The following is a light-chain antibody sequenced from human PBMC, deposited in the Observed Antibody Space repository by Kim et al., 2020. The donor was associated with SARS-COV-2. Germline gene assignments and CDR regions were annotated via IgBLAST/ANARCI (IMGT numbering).Light chain of an antibody. V-gene: IGKV3-15*01. Sequence: SAGESATLSCRASQGVNSKLAWYQHKPGQPPRLLIFGSSTRATGIPARFSGSGSGTEFTLTISSLQSEDFAVYYCQQYNNWPPLSFGGGTKVDIK. CDR3: QQYNNWPPLS. J-gene: IGKJ4*01. CDR2: GSS. CDR1: QGVNSK.